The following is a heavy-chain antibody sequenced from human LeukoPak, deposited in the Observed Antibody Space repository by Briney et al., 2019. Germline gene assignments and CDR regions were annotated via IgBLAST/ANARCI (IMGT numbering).Heavy chain of an antibody. CDR1: GVTVSSNH. Sequence: GGSLRPSCAVSGVTVSSNHMSWVRQAPGKGLEWVSAIYSGGGTYYADSVKGRFTLSRDNSKNTLYLQMNSLRAEDTAVYYCVRDASWGQGTLVTVSS. CDR3: VRDAS. CDR2: IYSGGGT. J-gene: IGHJ4*02. V-gene: IGHV3-66*01.